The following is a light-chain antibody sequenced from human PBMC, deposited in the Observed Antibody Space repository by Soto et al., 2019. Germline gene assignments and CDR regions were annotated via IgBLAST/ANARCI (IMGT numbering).Light chain of an antibody. CDR2: DAS. CDR1: QGVSSY. V-gene: IGKV3-20*01. CDR3: QLYGSSQWT. Sequence: EIVLTQSPGTLSLSPGERATLSCRASQGVSSYLAWYQQKPGQAPRLLIYDASSRATGIPDRFSGRGSGTDFTLTISRLEHEDFAVYYCQLYGSSQWTLGQGTKVDIK. J-gene: IGKJ1*01.